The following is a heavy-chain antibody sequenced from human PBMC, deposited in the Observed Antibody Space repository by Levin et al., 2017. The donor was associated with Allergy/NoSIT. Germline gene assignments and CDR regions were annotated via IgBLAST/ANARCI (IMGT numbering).Heavy chain of an antibody. J-gene: IGHJ4*02. CDR1: GGSFSGYY. Sequence: SETLSLTCAVYGGSFSGYYWSWIRQPPGKGLEWIGEINHSGSTNYNPSLKSRVTISVDTSKNQFSLKLSSVTAADTAVYYCARVRGWRWLQFGVTSFDYWGQGTLVTVSS. V-gene: IGHV4-34*01. D-gene: IGHD5-24*01. CDR2: INHSGST. CDR3: ARVRGWRWLQFGVTSFDY.